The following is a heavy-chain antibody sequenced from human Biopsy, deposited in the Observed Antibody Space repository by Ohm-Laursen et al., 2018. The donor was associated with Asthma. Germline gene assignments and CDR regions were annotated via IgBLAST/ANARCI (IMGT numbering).Heavy chain of an antibody. CDR2: IYYSGST. Sequence: TLSLTCTVSYGSITSGGYYWTWIRQHPGKGLEWIGFIYYSGSTYYNPGLKSRVSISIDTSKNQFSLKLSSVTAADTAVYYCARAQDYYDSRGYYRSFDYWGQGTLVTVSS. J-gene: IGHJ4*02. V-gene: IGHV4-31*03. CDR3: ARAQDYYDSRGYYRSFDY. D-gene: IGHD3-22*01. CDR1: YGSITSGGYY.